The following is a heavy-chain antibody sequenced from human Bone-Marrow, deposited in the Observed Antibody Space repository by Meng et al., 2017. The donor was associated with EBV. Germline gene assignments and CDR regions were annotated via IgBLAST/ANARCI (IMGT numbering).Heavy chain of an antibody. V-gene: IGHV1-8*01. Sequence: QVRLVQSGVEWKKPWASVKVSCKASGYTFTSYDSNWVRQATGQGLEWMGWMNPNSGNTGYAQKFQGRVTMTRNTSISTAYMELSSLRSEDTAVYYCARGRLEARGYFDPWGQGTLVTVSS. CDR3: ARGRLEARGYFDP. CDR2: MNPNSGNT. CDR1: GYTFTSYD. J-gene: IGHJ5*02. D-gene: IGHD3-3*01.